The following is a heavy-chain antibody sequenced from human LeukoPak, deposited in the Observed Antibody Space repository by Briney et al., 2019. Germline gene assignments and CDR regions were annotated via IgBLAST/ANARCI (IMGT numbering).Heavy chain of an antibody. CDR1: GGSFSGYY. CDR3: ARARGGY. D-gene: IGHD3-16*01. V-gene: IGHV4-34*01. CDR2: IKHSGST. Sequence: SETLSLTCAVYGGSFSGYYWSWIRQPPGKGLEWIGEIKHSGSTNYNPSLKSRVTISVDTSKNQFSLKLSSVTAADTAVYYCARARGGYWGQGTLVTVSS. J-gene: IGHJ4*02.